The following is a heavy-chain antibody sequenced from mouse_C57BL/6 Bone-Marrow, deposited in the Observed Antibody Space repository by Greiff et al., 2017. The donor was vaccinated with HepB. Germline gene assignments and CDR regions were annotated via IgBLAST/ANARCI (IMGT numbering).Heavy chain of an antibody. Sequence: EVKLVESGGGLVKPGGSLKLSCAASGFTFSDYGMHWVRQAPEKGLEWVAYISSGSSTIYYADTVKGRFTISRDNAKNTLFLQMTSLRSEDTAMYYCARAQIYYYGSPWLAYWGQGTLVTVSA. CDR3: ARAQIYYYGSPWLAY. D-gene: IGHD1-1*01. V-gene: IGHV5-17*01. CDR2: ISSGSSTI. CDR1: GFTFSDYG. J-gene: IGHJ3*01.